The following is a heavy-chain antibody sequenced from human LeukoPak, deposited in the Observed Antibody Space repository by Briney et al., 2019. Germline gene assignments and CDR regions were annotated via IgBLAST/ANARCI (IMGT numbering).Heavy chain of an antibody. CDR1: GFTFSSYA. Sequence: GGSLRLSCAASGFTFSSYAMSWVRQAPGKGLEWVSYISSSSSTIYYADSVKGRFTISRDNAKNSLYLQMNSLRDEDTAVYYCARASDYYDSSGYYGENFDYWGQGTLVTVSS. D-gene: IGHD3-22*01. CDR3: ARASDYYDSSGYYGENFDY. J-gene: IGHJ4*02. V-gene: IGHV3-48*02. CDR2: ISSSSSTI.